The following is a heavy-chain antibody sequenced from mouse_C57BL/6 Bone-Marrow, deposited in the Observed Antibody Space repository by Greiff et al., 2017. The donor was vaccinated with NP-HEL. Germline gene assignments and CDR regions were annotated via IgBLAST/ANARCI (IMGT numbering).Heavy chain of an antibody. V-gene: IGHV1-82*01. CDR2: IYPGDGDT. CDR3: ARGEGSRLAY. Sequence: QVQLQQSGPELVKPGASVKISCKASGYAFSSSWMNWVKQRPGKGLEWIGRIYPGDGDTNYNGKFKGKATLTADKSSSTAYMQLSSLTSEDSAVYFCARGEGSRLAYWGQGTLVTVSA. CDR1: GYAFSSSW. J-gene: IGHJ3*01. D-gene: IGHD1-1*01.